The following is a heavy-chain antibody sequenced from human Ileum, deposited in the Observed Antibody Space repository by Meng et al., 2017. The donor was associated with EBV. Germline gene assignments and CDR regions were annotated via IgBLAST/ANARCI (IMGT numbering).Heavy chain of an antibody. CDR2: SNYAGST. Sequence: WGAGLGKSLETRFLTGAVYGGSFSGFYWTWIRQAPGSGLEWIGESNYAGSTNYNPSLKSRVTISVDTSKKQFSLNLPSVTAADTAVYYCARVMRRVNYNSGWYAKFWGQGNLVTVSS. CDR3: ARVMRRVNYNSGWYAKF. V-gene: IGHV4-34*01. J-gene: IGHJ4*02. D-gene: IGHD6-19*01. CDR1: GGSFSGFY.